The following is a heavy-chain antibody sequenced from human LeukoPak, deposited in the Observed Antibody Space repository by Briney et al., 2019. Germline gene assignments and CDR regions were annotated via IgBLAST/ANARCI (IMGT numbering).Heavy chain of an antibody. V-gene: IGHV3-33*01. J-gene: IGHJ6*02. D-gene: IGHD3-10*01. CDR3: ARDQYSYGSGTYSSADV. Sequence: GGSLRLSCAASGFTFGNYGLHWVRQAPGKGLEWVAVVRYDENNEFYGNSVKGRFTISGDSSKNTLYLQMNSLRAEDTAVYYCARDQYSYGSGTYSSADVWGQGTTVTVSS. CDR2: VRYDENNE. CDR1: GFTFGNYG.